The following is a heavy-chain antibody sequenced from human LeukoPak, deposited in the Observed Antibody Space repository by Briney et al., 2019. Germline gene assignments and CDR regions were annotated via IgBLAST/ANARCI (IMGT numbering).Heavy chain of an antibody. Sequence: GGPLRLSCAASGFSFSSYAMSWVRRAPGGRLEWVSSLRGNGEAFYADSVRGRFILSRDESRNTVYLQLNDLRVEDTAVYYCAKANWVSDADAVFWGQGTLVTVSS. D-gene: IGHD3-10*01. V-gene: IGHV3-23*01. CDR1: GFSFSSYA. CDR3: AKANWVSDADAVF. J-gene: IGHJ1*01. CDR2: LRGNGEA.